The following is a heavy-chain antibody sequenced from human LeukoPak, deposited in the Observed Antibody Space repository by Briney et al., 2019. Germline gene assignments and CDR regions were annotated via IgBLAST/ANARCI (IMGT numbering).Heavy chain of an antibody. V-gene: IGHV4-39*01. CDR1: GGSISGSGSY. J-gene: IGHJ4*02. Sequence: SETLSLTCTVSGGSISGSGSYWGWVRQPPGKGLEWIGHVHRSGSTDYNPSLKSRLTISVDTSKNQFSLRVMSMTAADTAVYYCARLANFGSAGYYFDFWGQGILVTVSS. D-gene: IGHD3-3*01. CDR3: ARLANFGSAGYYFDF. CDR2: VHRSGST.